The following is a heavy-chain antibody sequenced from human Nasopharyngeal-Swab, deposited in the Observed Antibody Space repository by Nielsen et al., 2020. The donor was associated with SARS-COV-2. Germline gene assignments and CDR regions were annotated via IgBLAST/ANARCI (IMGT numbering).Heavy chain of an antibody. Sequence: SVKVSCKVSGYTLTELSMHWVRQAPGKGLEWMGGFDPEDGETIYAQKFQGRVTMTEDTSTDTAYMELSSLGSEDTAVYYCATDRIAAAGDLDYWGQGTLVTVSS. D-gene: IGHD6-13*01. V-gene: IGHV1-24*01. CDR3: ATDRIAAAGDLDY. CDR1: GYTLTELS. CDR2: FDPEDGET. J-gene: IGHJ4*02.